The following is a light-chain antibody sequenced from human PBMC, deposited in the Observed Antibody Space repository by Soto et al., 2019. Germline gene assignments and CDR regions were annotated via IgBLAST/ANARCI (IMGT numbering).Light chain of an antibody. J-gene: IGKJ5*01. CDR2: DST. V-gene: IGKV3-11*01. CDR3: QQRNVWPPIT. Sequence: FLTQSPATLSLSPGERATLSCRASQSIHTSLAWSQQKPGQPPRLVVYDSTLRANGVPDRFGGSRSGTEFTLTINNLEPEDFAVYYWQQRNVWPPITFGQGTRLEI. CDR1: QSIHTS.